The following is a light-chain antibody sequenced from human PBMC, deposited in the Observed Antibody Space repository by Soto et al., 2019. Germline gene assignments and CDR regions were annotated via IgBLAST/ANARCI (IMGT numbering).Light chain of an antibody. V-gene: IGKV3-11*01. CDR3: QQRSDWPPLS. Sequence: EIVLTQSPATLSLSPGERATLSCRASQSVSSYLAWYQQKPGQAPRLLIYDASIRATGIPARFSGSGSGTDFTLTISSLEPEDFALYYCQQRSDWPPLSFCGGTEVEIK. CDR1: QSVSSY. J-gene: IGKJ4*01. CDR2: DAS.